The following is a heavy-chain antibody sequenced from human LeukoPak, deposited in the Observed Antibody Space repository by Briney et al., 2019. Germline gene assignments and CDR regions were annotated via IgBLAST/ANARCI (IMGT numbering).Heavy chain of an antibody. V-gene: IGHV4-34*01. CDR3: ARGRAVRGVKRYYYMDV. J-gene: IGHJ6*03. D-gene: IGHD3-10*01. Sequence: PSETLSLTCAVYGGSFSGYYWSWIRQPPGKGLEWIGEINHSGSTNYNPSLKSRVTISVDTSKNQFSLKPSSVTAADTAVYYCARGRAVRGVKRYYYMDVWGKGTTVTVSS. CDR2: INHSGST. CDR1: GGSFSGYY.